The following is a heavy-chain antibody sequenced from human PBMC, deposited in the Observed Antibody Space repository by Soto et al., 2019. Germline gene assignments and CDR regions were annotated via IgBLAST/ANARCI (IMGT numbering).Heavy chain of an antibody. V-gene: IGHV5-51*01. D-gene: IGHD6-6*01. Sequence: GESLKISCMTSGYTFTSYWIAWVRQMPGKGLAWMGIIYPGDSDARYSPSFQGQVTISADKSINTAYLQWSTMKASDTAMYFCGRQKEQLGGIAYWGQGTLVTVSS. CDR3: GRQKEQLGGIAY. J-gene: IGHJ4*02. CDR1: GYTFTSYW. CDR2: IYPGDSDA.